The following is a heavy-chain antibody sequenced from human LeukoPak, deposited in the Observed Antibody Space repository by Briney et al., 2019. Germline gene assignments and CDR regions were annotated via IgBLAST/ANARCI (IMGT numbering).Heavy chain of an antibody. V-gene: IGHV3-7*01. J-gene: IGHJ3*02. Sequence: GGSLRLSCAASGFTFSSYWMSWVRQAPGKGLEGVANIKQDGSEKYYVDSVKGRFTISRDNAKNSLYLQMNSLRAEDTAVYYCAKDQDGCGGDCYWDAFDIWGQGTMVTVSS. CDR1: GFTFSSYW. CDR2: IKQDGSEK. CDR3: AKDQDGCGGDCYWDAFDI. D-gene: IGHD2-21*01.